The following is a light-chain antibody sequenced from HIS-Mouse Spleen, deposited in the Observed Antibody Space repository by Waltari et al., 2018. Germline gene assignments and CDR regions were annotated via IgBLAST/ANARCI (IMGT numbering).Light chain of an antibody. CDR2: WAS. CDR1: QSVLYSPNNKNY. V-gene: IGKV4-1*01. Sequence: DIVMTQSPDSRSVSLGERATINCKSSQSVLYSPNNKNYLAWYQQKPGQPPKLLIYWASTRESGVPDRFSGSGSGTDFTLTISSLQAEDVAVYYCQQYYSTPFTFGPGTKVDIK. CDR3: QQYYSTPFT. J-gene: IGKJ3*01.